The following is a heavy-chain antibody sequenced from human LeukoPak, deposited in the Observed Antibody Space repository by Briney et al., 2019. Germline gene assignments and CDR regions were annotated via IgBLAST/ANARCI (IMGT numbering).Heavy chain of an antibody. CDR1: GFTFSSYS. V-gene: IGHV3-21*01. Sequence: GGSLRLSCAASGFTFSSYSMNWVRQAPGKGLEWVSSISSSSSYIYYADSVKGRFTISRDNAKNSLYLQTNSLRAEDTAVYYCARDKVAVADDYYYGMDVWGQGTTVTVSS. CDR2: ISSSSSYI. CDR3: ARDKVAVADDYYYGMDV. J-gene: IGHJ6*02. D-gene: IGHD6-19*01.